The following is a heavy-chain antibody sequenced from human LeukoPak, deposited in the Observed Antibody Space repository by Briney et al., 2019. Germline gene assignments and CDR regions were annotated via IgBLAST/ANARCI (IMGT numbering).Heavy chain of an antibody. CDR3: ARGRLYYYDSSGQTHFDY. Sequence: RPSETLSLTCAVYGGSFSGYYWSWIRQPPGKGLEWSGEINHSGSTNYNPSLKSRVTISVDTSKNQFSLKLSSVTAADTAVYYCARGRLYYYDSSGQTHFDYWGQGTLVTVSS. J-gene: IGHJ4*02. V-gene: IGHV4-34*01. CDR2: INHSGST. D-gene: IGHD3-22*01. CDR1: GGSFSGYY.